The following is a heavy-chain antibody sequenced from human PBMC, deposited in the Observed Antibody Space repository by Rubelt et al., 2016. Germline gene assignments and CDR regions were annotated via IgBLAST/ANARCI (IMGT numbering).Heavy chain of an antibody. CDR1: GGSISSGGYY. Sequence: QLQLQESGPGLVKPSQTLSLTCTVSGGSISSGGYYWSWIRQHPGKGLEWIGYIYYSGSTYYNPSLKSRVTISRDTSKNQFSLKLSSVTAADTAGYYCARADYYDSSGYHNWFDPWGQGTLVTVSS. V-gene: IGHV4-31*03. J-gene: IGHJ5*02. D-gene: IGHD3-22*01. CDR3: ARADYYDSSGYHNWFDP. CDR2: IYYSGST.